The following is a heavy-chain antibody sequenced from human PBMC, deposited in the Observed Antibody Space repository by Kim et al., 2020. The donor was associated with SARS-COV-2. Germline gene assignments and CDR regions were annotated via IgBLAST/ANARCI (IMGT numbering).Heavy chain of an antibody. CDR1: GASVISRTNH. CDR3: ARVLVGRPSGWIPYDY. V-gene: IGHV4-39*07. J-gene: IGHJ4*01. Sequence: SETLSLTCSVSGASVISRTNHWTWIRQSPVRGLEWVGTIYYDGTIYSNPSLESRVTISVDTSKNHLSLNLGSVTAADTAVYYCARVLVGRPSGWIPYDY. CDR2: IYYDGTI. D-gene: IGHD1-26*01.